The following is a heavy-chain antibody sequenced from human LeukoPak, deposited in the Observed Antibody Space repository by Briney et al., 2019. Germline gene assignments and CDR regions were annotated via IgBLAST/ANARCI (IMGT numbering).Heavy chain of an antibody. J-gene: IGHJ4*02. CDR1: GFTFSSCS. D-gene: IGHD1-26*01. V-gene: IGHV3-30-3*01. Sequence: GGSLRLSCAASGFTFSSCSMHWVRQAPGKGLEWVAVVSFGGSNKYYADSVKGRFTISRDNSKNTLYLQMNSLRAEDTAVYYCARDYAQYSGSYYELDYWGQGTLVTVSS. CDR3: ARDYAQYSGSYYELDY. CDR2: VSFGGSNK.